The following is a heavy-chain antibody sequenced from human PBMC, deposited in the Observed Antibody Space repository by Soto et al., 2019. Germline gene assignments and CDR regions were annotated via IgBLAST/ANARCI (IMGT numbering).Heavy chain of an antibody. Sequence: QVLLVQSGAEEKKPGASVKVSCKASGYTFTSYPMHWVRQAGQRLEWMGWSNAGNGDKKYSQKFXGXVXXTRDTSASTDFMELSSLRSEDTAVYYWARGDLSDVWGQGTTVTVSS. CDR3: ARGDLSDV. V-gene: IGHV1-3*05. CDR1: GYTFTSYP. D-gene: IGHD3-16*02. J-gene: IGHJ6*02. CDR2: SNAGNGDK.